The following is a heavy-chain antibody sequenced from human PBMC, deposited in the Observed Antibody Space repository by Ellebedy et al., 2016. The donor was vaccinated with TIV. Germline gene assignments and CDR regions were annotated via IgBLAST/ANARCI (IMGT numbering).Heavy chain of an antibody. V-gene: IGHV3-48*03. CDR3: ARSYGARTSGP. Sequence: PGGSLRLSCAVSGFTFSSYEMNWVRQAPGKGLEWVSYISGSASVTAYADSVKGRFPISRDNARTSLYLQMNSLRVDDTAMYYCARSYGARTSGPWGQGTLVTVSS. D-gene: IGHD3-16*01. CDR1: GFTFSSYE. CDR2: ISGSASVT. J-gene: IGHJ5*02.